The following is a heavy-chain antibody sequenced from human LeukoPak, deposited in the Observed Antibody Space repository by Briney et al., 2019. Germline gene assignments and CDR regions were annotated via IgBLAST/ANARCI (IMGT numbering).Heavy chain of an antibody. CDR1: GFTFSSYS. CDR3: ARDTLQLSGSRDSSGYRLLGAFDV. V-gene: IGHV3-21*01. Sequence: PGGSLRLSCAASGFTFSSYSMNWVRQAPGKGLEWVSSISSSSSYIYYADSVKGRFTISRDNAKNSLDLQMNSLRAEDTAVYYCARDTLQLSGSRDSSGYRLLGAFDVWGQGTMVTVSS. J-gene: IGHJ3*01. D-gene: IGHD3-22*01. CDR2: ISSSSSYI.